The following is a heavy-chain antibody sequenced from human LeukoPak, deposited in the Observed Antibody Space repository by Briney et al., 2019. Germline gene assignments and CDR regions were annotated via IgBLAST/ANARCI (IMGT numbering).Heavy chain of an antibody. CDR3: ATWSDRFDAFDI. V-gene: IGHV1-2*02. J-gene: IGHJ3*02. Sequence: GASVKVSCKASGYTFTGYYIHWVRQDPGQGLEWMGWINTNSGATNYAQKFQGRVTMTRDTSISTAYMELSRLRSDDTAVYYCATWSDRFDAFDIWGQGTMVTVSS. CDR1: GYTFTGYY. CDR2: INTNSGAT. D-gene: IGHD3-16*02.